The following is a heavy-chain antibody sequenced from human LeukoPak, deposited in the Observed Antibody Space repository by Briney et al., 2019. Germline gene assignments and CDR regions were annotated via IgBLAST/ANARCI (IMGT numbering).Heavy chain of an antibody. D-gene: IGHD3-22*01. CDR3: AKGSYYDSSGSFYFDY. Sequence: GGSLRLSCTASGVTLSSYAMSWARQAPGKGLEWVSGISSSGSGGNTYYADSVKGRFTISRDSSKNTLFLHMNTLRAEDTAAYYCAKGSYYDSSGSFYFDYWGQGTLVTVSS. CDR2: ISSSGSGGNT. J-gene: IGHJ4*02. CDR1: GVTLSSYA. V-gene: IGHV3-23*01.